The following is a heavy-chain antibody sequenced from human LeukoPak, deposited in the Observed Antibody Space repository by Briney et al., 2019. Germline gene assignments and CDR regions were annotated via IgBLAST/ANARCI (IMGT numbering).Heavy chain of an antibody. CDR3: ARGENRMVRGVIMYYFDY. D-gene: IGHD3-10*01. Sequence: PSETLSLTCTVSGYSISSGYYWGWIRQPPGKGLEWIGSIYRSGSTYFNPSLKSRFTISVDTSKNQFSLKLSSVTAADTAVYYCARGENRMVRGVIMYYFDYWGQGTLVTVSS. V-gene: IGHV4-38-2*02. CDR1: GYSISSGYY. J-gene: IGHJ4*02. CDR2: IYRSGST.